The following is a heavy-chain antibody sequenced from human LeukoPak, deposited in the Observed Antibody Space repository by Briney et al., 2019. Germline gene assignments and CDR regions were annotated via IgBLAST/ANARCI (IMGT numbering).Heavy chain of an antibody. CDR2: ISGSGGST. CDR1: GFTFSSYA. Sequence: GESLRLSCAASGFTFSSYAMSWVRQAPGKGLEWVSAISGSGGSTYYADSVKGRFTISRDNSKNTLYLQMNSLRAEDTAVYYCAKAVGSYSSSWCPRCWGQGTLVTVSS. J-gene: IGHJ4*02. V-gene: IGHV3-23*01. D-gene: IGHD6-13*01. CDR3: AKAVGSYSSSWCPRC.